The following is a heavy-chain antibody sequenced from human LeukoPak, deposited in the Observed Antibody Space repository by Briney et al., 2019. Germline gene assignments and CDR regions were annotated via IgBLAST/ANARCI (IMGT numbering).Heavy chain of an antibody. CDR3: ARGSGEYYDSGRRYYYGMDV. Sequence: GGSLRLSCAASGFTVSSNYMSWVRQAPGKGLEWVSVIYSGGSTYHADSVKGRFTISRDNSKNTLYLQMNSLRAEDTAVYYCARGSGEYYDSGRRYYYGMDVWGQGTTVTVSS. CDR2: IYSGGST. CDR1: GFTVSSNY. D-gene: IGHD3-22*01. V-gene: IGHV3-66*01. J-gene: IGHJ6*02.